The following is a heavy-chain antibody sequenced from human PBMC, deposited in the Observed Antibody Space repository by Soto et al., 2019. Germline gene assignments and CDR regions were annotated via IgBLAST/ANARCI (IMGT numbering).Heavy chain of an antibody. CDR1: GFTFSSYS. D-gene: IGHD6-19*01. V-gene: IGHV3-48*01. Sequence: EVQLVESGGGLVQPGGSLRLSCAASGFTFSSYSMNWVRQAPGKGLEWVSYISSSSSTIYYADSVKGRFTISRDNAKNSLYMQMNSLRAEDPAVYYCARERIAVAGLNWFDPWGQGTLVTVSS. CDR2: ISSSSSTI. CDR3: ARERIAVAGLNWFDP. J-gene: IGHJ5*02.